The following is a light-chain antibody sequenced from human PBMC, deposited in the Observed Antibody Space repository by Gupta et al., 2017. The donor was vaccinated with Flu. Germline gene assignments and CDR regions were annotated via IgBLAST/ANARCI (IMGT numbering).Light chain of an antibody. CDR2: QDN. CDR1: NLGDKY. V-gene: IGLV3-1*01. CDR3: QAWDTNTYYV. Sequence: SYDLTQPPSVSVSPRQTASITCSGDNLGDKYVCWYQQKPGQSPVLVIYQDNKRPSGIPERFSGSNSGNTATLTISGTQAMDEADYYCQAWDTNTYYVFGTGTKVTVL. J-gene: IGLJ1*01.